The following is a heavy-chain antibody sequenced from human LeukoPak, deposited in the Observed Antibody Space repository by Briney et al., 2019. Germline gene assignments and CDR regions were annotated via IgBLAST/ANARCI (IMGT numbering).Heavy chain of an antibody. J-gene: IGHJ6*02. CDR1: GGSISSSSYY. V-gene: IGHV4-39*01. D-gene: IGHD1-20*01. Sequence: PSETLSLTCTVSGGSISSSSYYWGWIRQPPGKGLEWIGSIYYSGSTYYHPSLKSRVPISVDTSNNQFSLKLSSVTAADTGVYYCYLITDYYYYYGMDVWGQGTTVTVSS. CDR3: YLITDYYYYYGMDV. CDR2: IYYSGST.